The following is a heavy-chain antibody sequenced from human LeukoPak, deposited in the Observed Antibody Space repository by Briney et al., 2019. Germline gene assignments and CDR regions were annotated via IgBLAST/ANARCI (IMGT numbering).Heavy chain of an antibody. D-gene: IGHD2-15*01. V-gene: IGHV3-43*01. J-gene: IGHJ4*02. Sequence: GGSLRLSCAASGFTFGDHTMHWVRQAPGKGLEWVSLISWDGGSAYYADFVKGRFTISRDNAKNSLYLQMNSLRAEDTALYYCARDIAGRYCSGGICYSLDYWGQGTLVTVSS. CDR2: ISWDGGSA. CDR3: ARDIAGRYCSGGICYSLDY. CDR1: GFTFGDHT.